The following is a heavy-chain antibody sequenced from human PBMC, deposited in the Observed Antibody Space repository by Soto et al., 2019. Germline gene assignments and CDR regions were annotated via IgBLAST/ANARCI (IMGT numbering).Heavy chain of an antibody. CDR3: AKERSSGWSLDY. Sequence: SLRLSCAAYGFTLSTYAMNWVRQAPGKGLEWVSGISGSGDSTYYADSVKGRFTVSRDNSKNTLYLQMNSLRAEDTAVFYCAKERSSGWSLDYWGQGTLVTVSS. D-gene: IGHD6-19*01. CDR1: GFTLSTYA. V-gene: IGHV3-23*01. J-gene: IGHJ4*02. CDR2: ISGSGDST.